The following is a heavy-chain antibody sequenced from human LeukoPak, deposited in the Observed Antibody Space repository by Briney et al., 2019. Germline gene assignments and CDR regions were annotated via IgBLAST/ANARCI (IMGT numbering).Heavy chain of an antibody. CDR2: IYTSGST. D-gene: IGHD2-8*01. CDR3: AGKPRYCTNGVCTDY. Sequence: SETLSLTCTVSGGSISSGSYNWSWIRQPAGKGLEWIGRIYTSGSTNYNPSPKSRVTISVDTSKNQFSLKLSSVTAADTAVYYCAGKPRYCTNGVCTDYWGQGTLVTVSS. V-gene: IGHV4-61*02. CDR1: GGSISSGSYN. J-gene: IGHJ4*02.